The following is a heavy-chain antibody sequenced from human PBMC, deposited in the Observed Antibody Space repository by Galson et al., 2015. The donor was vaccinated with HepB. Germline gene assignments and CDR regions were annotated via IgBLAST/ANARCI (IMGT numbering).Heavy chain of an antibody. D-gene: IGHD3-3*01. CDR2: ISYDGSNK. J-gene: IGHJ5*02. V-gene: IGHV3-30-3*01. CDR1: GFTFSSYA. CDR3: ARELRFLEWLYPGGGWFDP. Sequence: SLRLSCAASGFTFSSYAMHWVRQAPGKGLEWVAVISYDGSNKYYADSVKGRFTISRDNSKNTLYLQMNSLRAEDTAVYYCARELRFLEWLYPGGGWFDPWGQGTLVTVSS.